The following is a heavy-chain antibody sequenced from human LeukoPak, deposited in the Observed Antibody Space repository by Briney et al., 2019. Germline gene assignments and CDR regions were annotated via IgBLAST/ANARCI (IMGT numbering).Heavy chain of an antibody. CDR2: IYSGGST. J-gene: IGHJ1*01. D-gene: IGHD3-22*01. V-gene: IGHV3-53*01. CDR3: TNTNDSYDSSGYSH. CDR1: GFTVSSNY. Sequence: RGSLRLSCAAYGFTVSSNYMSWVSQPPGEGLGWVSVIYSGGSTYYADSVKGRFTISRDDSKNTLYLQMNSLRAEDTVVYYGTNTNDSYDSSGYSHWGQGTLVTVSS.